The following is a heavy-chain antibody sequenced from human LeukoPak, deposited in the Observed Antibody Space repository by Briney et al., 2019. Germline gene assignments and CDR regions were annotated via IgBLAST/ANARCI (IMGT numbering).Heavy chain of an antibody. CDR2: IYYSGST. J-gene: IGHJ5*02. V-gene: IGHV4-34*01. D-gene: IGHD2-2*01. Sequence: SETLSFTCAGYGGSFSGYYWGWIRQPPGKGLEWIGIIYYSGSTYYNPSLKSRLTISVDTSKNQFSLKLSSVTATDTAVYYCARRGYCSSTSCYEYWFDPWGQGTLVTVSS. CDR1: GGSFSGYY. CDR3: ARRGYCSSTSCYEYWFDP.